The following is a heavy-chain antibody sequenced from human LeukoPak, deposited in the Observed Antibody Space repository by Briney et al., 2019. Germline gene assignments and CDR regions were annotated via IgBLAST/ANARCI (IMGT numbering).Heavy chain of an antibody. Sequence: EASVKVSCKASGYTFTSYGISWLRQAPGQGLEWMGWISAYNGNTNYAQKLQGRVTMTTDTSTSTAYMELRSLRSDDTAVYYCAREFAYYYDSSGYYYEDYWGQGTLVTVSS. CDR1: GYTFTSYG. CDR3: AREFAYYYDSSGYYYEDY. CDR2: ISAYNGNT. V-gene: IGHV1-18*01. J-gene: IGHJ4*02. D-gene: IGHD3-22*01.